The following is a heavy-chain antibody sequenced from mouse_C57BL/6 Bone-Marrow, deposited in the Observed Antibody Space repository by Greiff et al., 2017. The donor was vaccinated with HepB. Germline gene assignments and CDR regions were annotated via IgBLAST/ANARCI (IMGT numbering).Heavy chain of an antibody. D-gene: IGHD1-1*01. CDR3: ARGSNYYGSPYFDY. V-gene: IGHV5-4*03. CDR1: GFTFSSYA. Sequence: EVKLMESGGGLVKPGGSLKLSCAASGFTFSSYAMSWVRQTPEKRLAWVATISDGGSYTYYPDNVKGRFTISRDNAKNNLYLQMSHLKSEDTAMYYCARGSNYYGSPYFDYWGQGTTLTVSS. J-gene: IGHJ2*01. CDR2: ISDGGSYT.